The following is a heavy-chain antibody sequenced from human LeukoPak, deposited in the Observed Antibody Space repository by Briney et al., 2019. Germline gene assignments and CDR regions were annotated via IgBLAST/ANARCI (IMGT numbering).Heavy chain of an antibody. Sequence: GGSLRLSCAASGFTFRAYSMNWVRQAPGKGLEWVSYISSSSSTIYYADSVKGRFTISRDNAKNSLYLQMNSLRDEDTAVYYCARGDGWFGELLNFDNWGQGTLVTVSS. J-gene: IGHJ4*02. CDR3: ARGDGWFGELLNFDN. CDR1: GFTFRAYS. V-gene: IGHV3-48*02. CDR2: ISSSSSTI. D-gene: IGHD3-10*01.